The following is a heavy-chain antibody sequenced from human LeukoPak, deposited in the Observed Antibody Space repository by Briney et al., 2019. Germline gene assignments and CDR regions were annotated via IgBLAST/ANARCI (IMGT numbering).Heavy chain of an antibody. Sequence: GGSLRLSCAASGFTFSIYWMSWVRQAPGKGLEWVGFIASKTYGGTAEYAASVKGRFTISRDDSKSIAYLQMNSLKTEDTAVYFCSRDQTPYYWGQGTLVTVSS. J-gene: IGHJ4*02. V-gene: IGHV3-49*04. CDR1: GFTFSIYW. CDR2: IASKTYGGTA. CDR3: SRDQTPYY.